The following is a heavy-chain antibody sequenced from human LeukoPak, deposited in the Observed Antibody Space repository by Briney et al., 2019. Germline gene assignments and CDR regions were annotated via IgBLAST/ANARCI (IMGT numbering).Heavy chain of an antibody. V-gene: IGHV1-2*02. D-gene: IGHD6-13*01. CDR3: ARGGTFGSSWFSH. J-gene: IGHJ4*02. CDR2: INPNSGGT. CDR1: GYTFIGYY. Sequence: ASVKVSCKASGYTFIGYYIHWVRQAPGQGLEWIGWINPNSGGTNYAQKFQGRVTMTRDTSISTAYMEVSRLRSDDTAVYYCARGGTFGSSWFSHWGQGTLVTVSS.